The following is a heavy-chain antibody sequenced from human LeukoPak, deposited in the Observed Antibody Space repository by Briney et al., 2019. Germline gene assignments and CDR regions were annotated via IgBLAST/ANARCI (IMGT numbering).Heavy chain of an antibody. Sequence: HPGGSLRLSCAASGFTFSSYAMSWVRQAPGKGLEWVSAISCSGGSTYYADSVKGRFTISRDNSKNTLYLQMNSLRAEDTAVYYCAKNYGYSGYDYLDYWGQGTLVTVSS. V-gene: IGHV3-23*01. CDR3: AKNYGYSGYDYLDY. CDR1: GFTFSSYA. CDR2: ISCSGGST. J-gene: IGHJ4*02. D-gene: IGHD5-12*01.